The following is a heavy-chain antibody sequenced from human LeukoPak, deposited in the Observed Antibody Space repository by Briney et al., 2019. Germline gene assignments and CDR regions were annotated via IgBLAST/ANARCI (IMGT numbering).Heavy chain of an antibody. CDR1: GFTFSDYY. D-gene: IGHD6-19*01. J-gene: IGHJ6*02. V-gene: IGHV3-11*01. CDR2: ISSSGSTI. Sequence: PGGSLRLSCAASGFTFSDYYMSWIRQAPGKGLEWVSYISSSGSTIYYADSVKGRFTISRDNAENSLYLQMNSLRAEDTAVYYCATGIAVAGSYYYYGMDVWGQGTTVTVSS. CDR3: ATGIAVAGSYYYYGMDV.